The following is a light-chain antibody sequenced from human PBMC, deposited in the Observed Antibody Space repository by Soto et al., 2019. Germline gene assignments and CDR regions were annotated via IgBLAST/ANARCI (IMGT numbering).Light chain of an antibody. J-gene: IGLJ1*01. Sequence: QSVLTQPASVSGSPGQSIAISCTGTSSDVGGYDYVSRYQQQPDKAPKLMIYEVTKRPSGVSNRFSGSKSGNTASLTISGLQAEDEADYYCSSYTTTRGNVFGTGTKVTVL. CDR2: EVT. V-gene: IGLV2-14*01. CDR3: SSYTTTRGNV. CDR1: SSDVGGYDY.